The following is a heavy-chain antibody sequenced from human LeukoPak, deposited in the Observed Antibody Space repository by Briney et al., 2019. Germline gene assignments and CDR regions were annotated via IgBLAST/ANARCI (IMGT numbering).Heavy chain of an antibody. CDR1: GFTFSRHS. CDR2: ISSTSSYI. D-gene: IGHD2/OR15-2a*01. J-gene: IGHJ4*02. V-gene: IGHV3-21*04. Sequence: GGSLRLSCAASGFTFSRHSMNWVRQAPGKGLEWVSFISSTSSYIYYADSVKGRFTISRDNSKNTLYLQMNSLRAEDTAVYYCARDEYKADAYWGQGTLVTVSS. CDR3: ARDEYKADAY.